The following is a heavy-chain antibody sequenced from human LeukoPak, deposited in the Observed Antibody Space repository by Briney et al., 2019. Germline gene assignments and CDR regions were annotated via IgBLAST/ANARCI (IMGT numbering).Heavy chain of an antibody. V-gene: IGHV4-4*02. D-gene: IGHD4-17*01. J-gene: IGHJ4*02. CDR1: GASIISNNW. Sequence: SGTLSLTCAVSGASIISNNWWSWVRQPSGKGLEWIGEIWHSGTTNYNPSLKSRVTVSVDNSKNQFSLKLNSVTAADTAVYYCMGADYGGHWGQGTLVTVSS. CDR2: IWHSGTT. CDR3: MGADYGGH.